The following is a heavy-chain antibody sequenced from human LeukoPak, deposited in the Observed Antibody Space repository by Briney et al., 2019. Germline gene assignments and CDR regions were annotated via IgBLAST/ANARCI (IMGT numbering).Heavy chain of an antibody. CDR2: IYYSGST. CDR3: ARHRYCSSTSCYFFDY. J-gene: IGHJ4*02. D-gene: IGHD2-2*01. Sequence: PSETLSLTCTVSGGSISSSSYYWGWIRQPPGKGLEWIGSIYYSGSTYYNPSLKSRVTISVDTSKNQFSLKLSSVTAADTAVYYRARHRYCSSTSCYFFDYWGQGTLVTVSS. CDR1: GGSISSSSYY. V-gene: IGHV4-39*01.